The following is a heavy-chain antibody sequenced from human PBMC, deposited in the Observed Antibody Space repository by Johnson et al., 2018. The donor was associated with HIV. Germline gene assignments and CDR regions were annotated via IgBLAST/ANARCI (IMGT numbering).Heavy chain of an antibody. V-gene: IGHV3-30*04. Sequence: QMLLVESGGGVVQPVRSLRLSCAASGFTFSSYAMHWVRQAPGKGLEWVAVISYDGSNKYYADSVKGRFTISRDNSKNTLYLQMNSLRAEDTAVYYCARDLNRYYYGSVKAFDIWGQGTMVTVSS. CDR3: ARDLNRYYYGSVKAFDI. CDR1: GFTFSSYA. J-gene: IGHJ3*02. D-gene: IGHD3-10*01. CDR2: ISYDGSNK.